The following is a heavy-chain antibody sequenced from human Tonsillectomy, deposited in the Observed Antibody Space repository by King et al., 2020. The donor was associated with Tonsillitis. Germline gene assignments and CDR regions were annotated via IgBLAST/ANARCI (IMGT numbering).Heavy chain of an antibody. Sequence: VQLVESGGGLIQPGGSLRLSCAASGFTVSSNYMTWVRQAPGKGLEWVSVIYSVGSTYYADSVKGRFTISRDNSKNTLYLQMNSLRAEDTAVYYCARDLMGATAGFDYWGQGTLVTVSS. J-gene: IGHJ4*02. D-gene: IGHD1-26*01. V-gene: IGHV3-53*01. CDR1: GFTVSSNY. CDR2: IYSVGST. CDR3: ARDLMGATAGFDY.